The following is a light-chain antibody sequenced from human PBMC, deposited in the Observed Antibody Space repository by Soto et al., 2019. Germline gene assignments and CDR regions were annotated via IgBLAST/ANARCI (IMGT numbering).Light chain of an antibody. CDR3: QQLNSFPLT. J-gene: IGKJ5*01. Sequence: DIQMTQSPSSVSASVGDRVTITCRASQGISSWLAWYQQKPGRAPNLLIHAASNLQSGVPLRFSGSGSGTDFILSISNLQPEDVATYYCQQLNSFPLTFGQGTRLEIK. V-gene: IGKV1-12*01. CDR1: QGISSW. CDR2: AAS.